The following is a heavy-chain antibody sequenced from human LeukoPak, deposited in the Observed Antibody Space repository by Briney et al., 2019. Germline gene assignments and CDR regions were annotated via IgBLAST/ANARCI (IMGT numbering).Heavy chain of an antibody. CDR3: AKAYGSYHYYYYYMDV. D-gene: IGHD3-16*02. CDR1: GFTFSSYG. J-gene: IGHJ6*03. Sequence: PGGSLRLSCAASGFTFSSYGMHWVRQAPGKGLEWVAFIRYDGSNKYYADSVKGRFTISRDNSKNTLYLQMNSLRAEDTAVYYCAKAYGSYHYYYYYMDVWGKGTTVTISS. V-gene: IGHV3-30*02. CDR2: IRYDGSNK.